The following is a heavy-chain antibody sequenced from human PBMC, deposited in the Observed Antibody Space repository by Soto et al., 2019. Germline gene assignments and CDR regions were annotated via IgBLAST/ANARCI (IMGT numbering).Heavy chain of an antibody. CDR1: VGSISSGGYS. CDR2: IYHSGST. V-gene: IGHV4-30-2*01. Sequence: TLSLTCAVSVGSISSGGYSWSWILQPPGKGLEWIGYIYHSGSTYYNPSLKSRVTISVDRSKNQFSLKLSSVTAADTAVYYCARRITGTTTLYFDYWGQGTLVTVSS. J-gene: IGHJ4*02. D-gene: IGHD1-7*01. CDR3: ARRITGTTTLYFDY.